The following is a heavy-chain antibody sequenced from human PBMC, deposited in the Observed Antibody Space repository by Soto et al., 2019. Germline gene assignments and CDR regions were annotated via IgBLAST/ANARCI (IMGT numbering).Heavy chain of an antibody. CDR3: ASSPNYDFWSGFVSENWYFDL. CDR2: TRNKANSYTT. V-gene: IGHV3-72*01. Sequence: EVQLVESGGGLVQPGGSLRLSCAASGFTFSDHYMDWVRQAPGKGLEWVGRTRNKANSYTTEYAASVKGRFTISRDDSKNSLYLQMNSLKTEDTAVYYCASSPNYDFWSGFVSENWYFDLWGRGTLFTVSS. D-gene: IGHD3-3*01. J-gene: IGHJ2*01. CDR1: GFTFSDHY.